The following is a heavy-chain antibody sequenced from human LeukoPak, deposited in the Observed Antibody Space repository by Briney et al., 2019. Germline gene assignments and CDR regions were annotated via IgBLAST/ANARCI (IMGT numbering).Heavy chain of an antibody. Sequence: SETLSLTCTVSGGSISGYNYYWGWIRQPPGQGLEWIGSISYSGSTYYNPSLKSRVIISVDTSKNQFSLKLNSVTAADTAVYYCARLGYCSSTSCHLSWFDPWGQGTLVAVSS. J-gene: IGHJ5*02. CDR2: ISYSGST. V-gene: IGHV4-39*01. CDR3: ARLGYCSSTSCHLSWFDP. CDR1: GGSISGYNYY. D-gene: IGHD2-2*01.